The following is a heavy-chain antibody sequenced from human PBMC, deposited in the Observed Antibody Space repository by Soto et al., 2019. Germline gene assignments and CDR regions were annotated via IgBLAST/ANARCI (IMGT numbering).Heavy chain of an antibody. CDR3: ARDRSVAGDGTGDYGMDV. V-gene: IGHV1-69*01. CDR1: GGTFSSYA. J-gene: IGHJ6*02. Sequence: QVQLVQSGAEVKKSGSSVKVSCKASGGTFSSYAISWVRQAPGQGLEWMGGIIPIFGTANYAQKFQGRVTITADETTSTAYMELSSLRSEDTAVYYCARDRSVAGDGTGDYGMDVWGQGTTVTVSS. D-gene: IGHD6-19*01. CDR2: IIPIFGTA.